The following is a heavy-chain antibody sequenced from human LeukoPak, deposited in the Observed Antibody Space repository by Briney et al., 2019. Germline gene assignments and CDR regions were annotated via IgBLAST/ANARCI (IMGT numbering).Heavy chain of an antibody. V-gene: IGHV3-48*01. Sequence: GGSLRLSCAASGFTFSSYSMNWVRQAPGKGLEWVSYISSSSTIYYADSVKGRFTISRDNAKNSLYLQMNSLRAEDTAVYYCARRLGWGQGTLVTVSS. CDR2: ISSSSTI. J-gene: IGHJ4*02. D-gene: IGHD3-16*01. CDR3: ARRLG. CDR1: GFTFSSYS.